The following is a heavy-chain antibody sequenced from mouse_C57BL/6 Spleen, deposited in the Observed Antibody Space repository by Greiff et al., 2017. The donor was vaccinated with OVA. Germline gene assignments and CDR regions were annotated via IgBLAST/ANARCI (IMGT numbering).Heavy chain of an antibody. CDR1: GYAFSSYW. CDR3: ASTMVTTGGYWYFDV. D-gene: IGHD2-2*01. CDR2: IYPGDGDT. Sequence: QVQLQQSGAELVKPGASVKISCKASGYAFSSYWMNWVKQRPGKGLEWIGQIYPGDGDTNYNGKFKGKATLTADKSSSTAYMQLSSLTAEDSAVDFCASTMVTTGGYWYFDVWGTGTTVTVSS. J-gene: IGHJ1*03. V-gene: IGHV1-80*01.